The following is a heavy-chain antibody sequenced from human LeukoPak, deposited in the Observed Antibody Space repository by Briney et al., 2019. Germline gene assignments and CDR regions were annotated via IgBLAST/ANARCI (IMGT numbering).Heavy chain of an antibody. J-gene: IGHJ6*03. CDR3: ARDGSSTGYYMDV. CDR2: ISSSSSYI. Sequence: GGSLRLSCAASGFTFSSYSMNWVRQAPGKGLEWVSSISSSSSYIYYADSVKGRFTTSRDNAKNSLYLQMNSLRAEDTAVYYCARDGSSTGYYMDVWGKGTTVTVSS. D-gene: IGHD2-2*01. V-gene: IGHV3-21*01. CDR1: GFTFSSYS.